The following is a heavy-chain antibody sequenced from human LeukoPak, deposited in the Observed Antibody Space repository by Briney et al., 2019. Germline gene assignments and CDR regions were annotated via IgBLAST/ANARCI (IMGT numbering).Heavy chain of an antibody. J-gene: IGHJ5*02. CDR3: ARDSGYVQSWFDP. CDR1: GFTFTSYG. Sequence: GGSLRLSCAASGFTFTSYGMHWVRQAPGKGLEWVAVIWYDGSNKYYADSVKGRFTISRDNSKNTLYLQMNSLRAEDTAVYYCARDSGYVQSWFDPWGQGTLVTVSS. V-gene: IGHV3-33*01. D-gene: IGHD5-12*01. CDR2: IWYDGSNK.